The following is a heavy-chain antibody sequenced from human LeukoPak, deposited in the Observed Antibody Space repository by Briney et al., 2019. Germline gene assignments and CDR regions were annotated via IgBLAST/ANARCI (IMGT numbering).Heavy chain of an antibody. V-gene: IGHV3-23*01. CDR1: GFTFSSYA. J-gene: IGHJ6*03. CDR3: AKDEMATIQWVGYYYYMDV. Sequence: PGGSLRLSCAASGFTFSSYAMSWVRQAPGKGLEWVSAISGSGGSTYYADSVKGRFTISRDNSKNTLYLQMNSLRAEDTAVYYCAKDEMATIQWVGYYYYMDVWGKGTTVTVSS. CDR2: ISGSGGST. D-gene: IGHD5-24*01.